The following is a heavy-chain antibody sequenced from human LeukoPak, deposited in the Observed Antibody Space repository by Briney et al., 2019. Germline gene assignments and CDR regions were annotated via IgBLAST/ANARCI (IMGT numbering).Heavy chain of an antibody. CDR2: FTHSGST. Sequence: GSLRLSCAASGFTFSSYSMNWVRQAPGKGLEWIGEFTHSGSTNYNPSLKSRVTISVDTSKNQFSLKLSSVTAADTAVYYCGVRGQADYYYYMDVWGKGTTVIISS. CDR1: GFTFSSYS. V-gene: IGHV4-34*08. D-gene: IGHD3-10*01. J-gene: IGHJ6*03. CDR3: GVRGQADYYYYMDV.